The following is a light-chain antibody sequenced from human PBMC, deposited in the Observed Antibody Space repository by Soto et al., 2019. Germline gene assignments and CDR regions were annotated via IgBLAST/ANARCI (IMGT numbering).Light chain of an antibody. CDR2: DVS. Sequence: QSALTQPASVSGSPGQSITISCTGTSSDVGGYNYVSWYQQHPGKAPQLLIYDVSNRPSGASNRFSGSKTGNTASLTISGRQAEDEADHYCSSDTGSPTLHDVFGTGTKLTAL. J-gene: IGLJ1*01. V-gene: IGLV2-14*01. CDR1: SSDVGGYNY. CDR3: SSDTGSPTLHDV.